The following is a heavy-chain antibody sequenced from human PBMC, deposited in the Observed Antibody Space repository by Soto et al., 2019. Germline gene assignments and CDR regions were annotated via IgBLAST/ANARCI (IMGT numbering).Heavy chain of an antibody. D-gene: IGHD1-1*01. CDR2: IDPSDGST. J-gene: IGHJ3*02. CDR1: GETFITYY. CDR3: ARENGNDAFEI. V-gene: IGHV1-46*01. Sequence: ASLKVSCTAAGETFITYYINWVRQAPGQGLEWMGRIDPSDGSTRYARKFQGRLIVTRDTSTSTVYMGLSSLRSEDTAVYYCARENGNDAFEIWG.